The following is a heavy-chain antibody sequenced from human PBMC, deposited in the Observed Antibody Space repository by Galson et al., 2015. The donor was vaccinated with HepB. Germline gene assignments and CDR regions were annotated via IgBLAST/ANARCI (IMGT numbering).Heavy chain of an antibody. CDR3: ANDDFDWGTARRPDALDI. CDR2: IRYDGSNK. CDR1: GFTFSSYG. Sequence: SLRLSCAASGFTFSSYGMHWVRQAPGKGLEWVAFIRYDGSNKYYADSVKGRFTISRDNSKNTLYLQMNSLRAEDTAVYYCANDDFDWGTARRPDALDIWGQGTMVTVSS. V-gene: IGHV3-30*02. J-gene: IGHJ3*02. D-gene: IGHD3-9*01.